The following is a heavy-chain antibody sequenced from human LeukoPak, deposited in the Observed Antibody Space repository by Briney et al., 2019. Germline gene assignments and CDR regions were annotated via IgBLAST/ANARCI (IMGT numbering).Heavy chain of an antibody. D-gene: IGHD1-1*01. J-gene: IGHJ4*02. CDR3: ASYNNNWY. CDR1: GFTFSRYW. CDR2: IKQDGSEK. Sequence: GGSLRLSCAASGFTFSRYWMSWVRQAPGKGLEWVANIKQDGSEKYYVDSVKGRFTISRDNAKNSLYLQMNSLRAEDTAVYYCASYNNNWYWGQGTLVTVSS. V-gene: IGHV3-7*01.